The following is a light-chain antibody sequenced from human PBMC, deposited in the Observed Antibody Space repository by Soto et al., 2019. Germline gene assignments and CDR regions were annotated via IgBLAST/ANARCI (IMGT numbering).Light chain of an antibody. Sequence: QSALTQSPSASGSPGQSVTISCTGTSSDVGGHNYVSWYQHHPGKAPKLIIYEVSKRPSGVPDRFSGSKSANTASLTVSGLQAEDEAFYYCLSYTSANTRVFGGGTKVTVL. J-gene: IGLJ3*02. CDR2: EVS. CDR3: LSYTSANTRV. CDR1: SSDVGGHNY. V-gene: IGLV2-8*01.